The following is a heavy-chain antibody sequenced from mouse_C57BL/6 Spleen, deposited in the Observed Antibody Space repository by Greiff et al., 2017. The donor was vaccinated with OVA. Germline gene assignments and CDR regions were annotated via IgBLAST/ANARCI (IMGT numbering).Heavy chain of an antibody. CDR2: ISYDGSN. V-gene: IGHV3-6*01. CDR1: GYSITSGYY. Sequence: EVQVVESGPGLVKPSQSLSLTCSVTGYSITSGYYWNWIRQFPGNKLEWMGYISYDGSNNYNPSLKNRISITRDTSKNQFFLKLNSVTTEDTATYYCARGLGEGYFDVWGTGTTVTVSS. J-gene: IGHJ1*03. D-gene: IGHD4-1*01. CDR3: ARGLGEGYFDV.